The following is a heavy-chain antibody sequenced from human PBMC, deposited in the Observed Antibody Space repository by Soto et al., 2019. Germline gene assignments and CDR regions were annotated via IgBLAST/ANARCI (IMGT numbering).Heavy chain of an antibody. CDR2: IIPIFGTA. CDR1: GGTFSSYA. V-gene: IGHV1-69*13. D-gene: IGHD1-26*01. CDR3: ARDRRTTTGWFDP. Sequence: ASVKVSCKASGGTFSSYAISWVRQAPGQGLEWMGGIIPIFGTANYAQKFQGRVTITADESTSTAYMELSSLRSEDTAVYYCARDRRTTTGWFDPWGQGTQVTVSS. J-gene: IGHJ5*02.